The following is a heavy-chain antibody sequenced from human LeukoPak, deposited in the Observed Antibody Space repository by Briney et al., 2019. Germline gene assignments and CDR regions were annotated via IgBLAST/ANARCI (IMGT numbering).Heavy chain of an antibody. D-gene: IGHD2-15*01. J-gene: IGHJ3*02. CDR3: ARALSGPRFFSDI. Sequence: GGSLRLSCAASGFTFSSYGMHWVRQAPGKGLEWVAVISYDGTNKYYADSVKGRFTISRDNSKNTLYLQMNSLRAEDTAVYYCARALSGPRFFSDIWGQGTMVTVSS. CDR2: ISYDGTNK. V-gene: IGHV3-30*03. CDR1: GFTFSSYG.